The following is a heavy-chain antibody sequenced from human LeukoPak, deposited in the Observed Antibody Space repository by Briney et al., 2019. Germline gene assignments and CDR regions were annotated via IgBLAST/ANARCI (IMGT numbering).Heavy chain of an antibody. D-gene: IGHD5-12*01. CDR1: GFTFRSYW. CDR2: INQGGSVK. Sequence: PGGSLRLSCAASGFTFRSYWMSWVRQAPGKGLEWVANINQGGSVKYYVDSVKGRFTISRDDAKNSLYVQMNSLRDEDTAVYYCARVGYSGWNHEYWGQGTLVTVSS. CDR3: ARVGYSGWNHEY. J-gene: IGHJ4*02. V-gene: IGHV3-7*01.